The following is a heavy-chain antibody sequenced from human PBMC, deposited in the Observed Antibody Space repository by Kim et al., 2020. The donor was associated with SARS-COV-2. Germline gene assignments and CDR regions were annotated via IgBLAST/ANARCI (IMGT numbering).Heavy chain of an antibody. CDR3: AKGPLYGELDY. D-gene: IGHD4-17*01. V-gene: IGHV3-23*01. CDR2: T. J-gene: IGHJ4*02. Sequence: TYYADSVKGRFTISRDNSKNTLYLQMNSLRAEDTAVYYCAKGPLYGELDYWGQGTLVTVSS.